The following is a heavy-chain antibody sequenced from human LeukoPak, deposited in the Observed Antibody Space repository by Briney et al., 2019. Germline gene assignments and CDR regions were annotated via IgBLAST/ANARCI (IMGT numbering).Heavy chain of an antibody. CDR1: GGTFSSYT. CDR3: ARDPCSSTSCFNWFDP. V-gene: IGHV1-69*04. J-gene: IGHJ5*02. CDR2: IIPILGIA. D-gene: IGHD2-2*01. Sequence: SVKVSCKASGGTFSSYTISWVRQAPGQGLEWMGRIIPILGIANYAQKFQGRVTITADESTSTAYMELSSLRSEDTAVYYCARDPCSSTSCFNWFDPWGQGTLVTVSS.